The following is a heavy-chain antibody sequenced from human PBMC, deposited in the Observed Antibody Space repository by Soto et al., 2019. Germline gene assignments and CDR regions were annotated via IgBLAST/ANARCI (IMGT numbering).Heavy chain of an antibody. D-gene: IGHD6-19*01. CDR3: ARDKSGGIAVAGAIDY. CDR2: INPSGGST. CDR1: GYTFTSYY. V-gene: IGHV1-46*03. J-gene: IGHJ4*02. Sequence: QVQLVQSGAEVKKPGASVKVSCKASGYTFTSYYMHWVRQAPGQGLEWMGIINPSGGSTSYAQKFQGRVTMTRDTSTSTVYMELSSLRSEDTAVYYCARDKSGGIAVAGAIDYWGQGTLVTVSS.